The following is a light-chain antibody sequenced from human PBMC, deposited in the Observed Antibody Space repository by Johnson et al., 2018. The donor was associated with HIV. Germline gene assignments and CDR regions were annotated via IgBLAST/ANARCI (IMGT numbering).Light chain of an antibody. CDR1: SSNIGNNY. Sequence: HSVLTQPPSVSAAPGQKVTISCSGSSSNIGNNYVSWYQQLPGTAPKLLIYDNNKRPSGIPDRFSASKSGTSATLGITGLQTGDEADYYCGTWDSSLSASVFGTGTKVTVL. J-gene: IGLJ1*01. CDR2: DNN. CDR3: GTWDSSLSASV. V-gene: IGLV1-51*01.